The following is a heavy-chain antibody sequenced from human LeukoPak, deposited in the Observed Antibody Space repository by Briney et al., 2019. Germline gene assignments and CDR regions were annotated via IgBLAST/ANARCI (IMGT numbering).Heavy chain of an antibody. D-gene: IGHD3-10*01. V-gene: IGHV4-59*01. CDR2: INYSGST. J-gene: IGHJ6*03. Sequence: SETLSLTCTVSGGSISSYYWSWIRQLPGKGLEWIGYINYSGSTNYNPSLKSRVTISVDTSKNQFSLKLSSVTAADTAVYYCARDRSTMVRGVFYYYYMDVWGKGTTVTVSS. CDR3: ARDRSTMVRGVFYYYYMDV. CDR1: GGSISSYY.